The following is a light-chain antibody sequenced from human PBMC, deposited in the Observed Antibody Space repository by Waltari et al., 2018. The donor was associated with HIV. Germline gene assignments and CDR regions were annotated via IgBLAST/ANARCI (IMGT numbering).Light chain of an antibody. CDR1: NIGAKT. CDR3: QVWDSETDHVI. CDR2: DAS. V-gene: IGLV3-21*02. Sequence: SYVLTQPPSVSVPPGQTARIPCGGDNIGAKTVNWFQHNPGQAPVLVLYDASGRPSGIPRRFAGSNTGNAATLTISRVEAGDEADYYCQVWDSETDHVIFGGGTKLTVL. J-gene: IGLJ2*01.